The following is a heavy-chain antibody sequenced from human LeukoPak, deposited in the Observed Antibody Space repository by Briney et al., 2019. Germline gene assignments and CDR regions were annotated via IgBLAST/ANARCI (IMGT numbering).Heavy chain of an antibody. Sequence: PSETLSLTCAVYGGSFSGYYWSWIRQPPGKGLEWIGEINHSGSTNYNPSLKSRVTISVDTSKNQFSLELSSVTAADTAVYYCARGQGRGCSGGSCYYYYYGMDVWGKGTTVTVSS. CDR3: ARGQGRGCSGGSCYYYYYGMDV. CDR1: GGSFSGYY. V-gene: IGHV4-34*01. J-gene: IGHJ6*04. D-gene: IGHD2-15*01. CDR2: INHSGST.